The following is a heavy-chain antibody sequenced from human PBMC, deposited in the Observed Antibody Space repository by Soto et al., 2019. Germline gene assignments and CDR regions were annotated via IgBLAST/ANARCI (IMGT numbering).Heavy chain of an antibody. V-gene: IGHV1-2*02. CDR2: INPNSGGT. CDR1: GDTFTGYY. D-gene: IGHD6-25*01. CDR3: ARHLLVIASAAVDF. J-gene: IGHJ4*02. Sequence: ASVKVSCKAAGDTFTGYYMHWVRQAPGQGLEWMGWINPNSGGTNYAQKFQRRVTMTRDTSISTAYMELSRLRSDDTAVYYCARHLLVIASAAVDFWGPGTPVTVSS.